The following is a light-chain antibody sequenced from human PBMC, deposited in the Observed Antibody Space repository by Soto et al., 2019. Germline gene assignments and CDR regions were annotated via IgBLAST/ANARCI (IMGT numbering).Light chain of an antibody. CDR2: DAS. J-gene: IGKJ4*01. Sequence: EIVLTQSPATLSLSPGERATHSCRASQSVSSYLVWYQQKPGQVPRLLIYDASNRATGIPARFGGSGSGTDFTLTISGLEPEDSAVYYCQQRSDWPSTFGGGTKVEIK. V-gene: IGKV3-11*01. CDR3: QQRSDWPST. CDR1: QSVSSY.